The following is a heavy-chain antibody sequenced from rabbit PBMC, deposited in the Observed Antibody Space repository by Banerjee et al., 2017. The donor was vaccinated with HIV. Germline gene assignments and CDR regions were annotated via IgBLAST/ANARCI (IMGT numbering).Heavy chain of an antibody. Sequence: SWVRQAPGKGLEWIGYIDPVFGVTVYANWVNGRFTISRDNAQNTLYLQLNSLTAADTATYFCAKDMGVAAGYFFNLWGQG. J-gene: IGHJ4*01. D-gene: IGHD4-1*01. CDR3: AKDMGVAAGYFFNL. CDR2: IDPVFGVT. V-gene: IGHV1S7*01.